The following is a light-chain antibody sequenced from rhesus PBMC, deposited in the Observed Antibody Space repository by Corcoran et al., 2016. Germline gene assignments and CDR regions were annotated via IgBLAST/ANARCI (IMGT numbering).Light chain of an antibody. CDR1: QSVSSN. V-gene: IGKV3-42*03. J-gene: IGKJ4*01. CDR2: GAS. Sequence: EIVMTQSPATLSLSPGDRGTLSCRASQSVSSNLAWSQQQPGRAPSLLLSGASSRATGIPDRFSGRGSGTDFTITITGLEPEDSAAYYCQQYSNWPLTFGGGTKVEIK. CDR3: QQYSNWPLT.